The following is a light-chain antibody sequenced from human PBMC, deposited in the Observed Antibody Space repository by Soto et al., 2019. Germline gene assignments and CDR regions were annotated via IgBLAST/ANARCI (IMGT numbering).Light chain of an antibody. Sequence: DIQMTQSPSTLSASVGDRVTITCRARQSISTWLAWYQQKPGKAPKLLIYDASSVERGVPSRFSGSGSGTEFTLTISSLQSEDFAVYYCQQYNNWPQTFGQGTKV. V-gene: IGKV1-5*01. CDR1: QSISTW. CDR3: QQYNNWPQT. J-gene: IGKJ1*01. CDR2: DAS.